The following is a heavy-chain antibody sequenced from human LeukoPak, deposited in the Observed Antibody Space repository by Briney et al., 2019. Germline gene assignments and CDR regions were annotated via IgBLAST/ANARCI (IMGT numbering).Heavy chain of an antibody. CDR3: ARHDWFDP. D-gene: IGHD3-3*01. Sequence: GGSLRLSCAASGFTFTTYDMSWVRQAPGKGLEWVSAIIGSGGSTYYADSVKGRFTISRDNSKNTLYLQMNSLRAEDTAVYYCARHDWFDPWGQGTLVTVSS. J-gene: IGHJ5*02. CDR2: IIGSGGST. CDR1: GFTFTTYD. V-gene: IGHV3-23*01.